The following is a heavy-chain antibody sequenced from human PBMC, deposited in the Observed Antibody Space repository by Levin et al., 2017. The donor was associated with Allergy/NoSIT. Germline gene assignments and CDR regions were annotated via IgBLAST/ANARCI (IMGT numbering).Heavy chain of an antibody. J-gene: IGHJ6*02. CDR1: GGSVNSGTYY. CDR2: INYRGGT. D-gene: IGHD5/OR15-5a*01. V-gene: IGHV4-61*03. CDR3: ARNRIIVSGRNDYDYGMDV. Sequence: PSETLSLTCTVSGGSVNSGTYYWSWIRQPPGKGLEWIGYINYRGGTKYSPSLNSRITISVDTSTKGFSLKLTSVTAADTAVYYCARNRIIVSGRNDYDYGMDVWGQGTTVTVSS.